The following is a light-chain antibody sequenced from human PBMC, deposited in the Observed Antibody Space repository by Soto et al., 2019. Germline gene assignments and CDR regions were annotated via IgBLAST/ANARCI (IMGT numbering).Light chain of an antibody. CDR3: QQYNSYPWT. CDR2: AAS. J-gene: IGKJ1*01. CDR1: QSISRY. V-gene: IGKV1-17*01. Sequence: DIQMTQSPSSLSASIGDRVTITCRASQSISRYLIWYQQKPGKAPKLLIYAASDLQSGVPSRFSGSGSGTEFTLTISSLQPDDFATYYCQQYNSYPWTFGQGTKVDIK.